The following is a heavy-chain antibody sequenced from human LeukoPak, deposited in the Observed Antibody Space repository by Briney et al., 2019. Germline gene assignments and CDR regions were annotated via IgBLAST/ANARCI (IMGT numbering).Heavy chain of an antibody. V-gene: IGHV1-24*01. J-gene: IGHJ4*02. CDR1: GYTLTELS. CDR3: ATDLYYYDSSGYAY. D-gene: IGHD3-22*01. Sequence: GASVKVSCKVSGYTLTELSMHWVRQAPGKGLEWMGGFDPEDGETIYAQKFQGRVTMTEDTSTDTAYMELSSLRSEDTAEYYCATDLYYYDSSGYAYWGQGTLVTVSS. CDR2: FDPEDGET.